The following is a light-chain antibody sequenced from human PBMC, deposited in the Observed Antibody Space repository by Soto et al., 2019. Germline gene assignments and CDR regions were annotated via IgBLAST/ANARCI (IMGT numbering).Light chain of an antibody. CDR1: QSVNHN. CDR3: QQYGGSTWT. Sequence: DRVMTQSPDTLSASPGERVSLSCRASQSVNHNLAWYQQKPGQAPRLLIHGATTRATGIPARFSGSGSGTEFTLTISRLEPEDFAVYYCQQYGGSTWTFGQGTKVDI. J-gene: IGKJ1*01. CDR2: GAT. V-gene: IGKV3-15*01.